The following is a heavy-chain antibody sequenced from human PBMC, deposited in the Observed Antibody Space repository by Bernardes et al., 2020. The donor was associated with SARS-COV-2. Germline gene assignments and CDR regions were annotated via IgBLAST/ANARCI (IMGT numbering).Heavy chain of an antibody. Sequence: TLSLTCTVSGGSISSYYWSWIRQPPGKGLEWIGYIYYSGSTNYNPSLKSRVTISVDTSKNQFSLKLSSVTAADTAVYYCARVISSMYSSGWYYYYYGMDVWGQGTTVTVSS. CDR1: GGSISSYY. V-gene: IGHV4-59*01. CDR3: ARVISSMYSSGWYYYYYGMDV. CDR2: IYYSGST. D-gene: IGHD6-19*01. J-gene: IGHJ6*02.